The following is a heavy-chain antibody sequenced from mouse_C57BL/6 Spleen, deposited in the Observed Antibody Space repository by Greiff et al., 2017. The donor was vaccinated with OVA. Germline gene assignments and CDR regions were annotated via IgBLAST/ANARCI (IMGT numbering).Heavy chain of an antibody. CDR3: ARVGGLLFFDY. V-gene: IGHV5-16*01. CDR1: GFTFSDYY. D-gene: IGHD1-1*01. Sequence: EVQLVESEGGLVQPGSSMKLSCTASGFTFSDYYMAWVRQVPEKGLEWVANINYDGSSTYYLDSLKSRFIISRDNAKNILYLQMSSLKSEDTATYYCARVGGLLFFDYWGQGTTLTVAS. J-gene: IGHJ2*01. CDR2: INYDGSST.